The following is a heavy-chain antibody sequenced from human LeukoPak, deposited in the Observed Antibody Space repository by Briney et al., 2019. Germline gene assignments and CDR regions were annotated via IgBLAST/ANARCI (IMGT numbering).Heavy chain of an antibody. CDR3: AKTAGYSNSWYSD. V-gene: IGHV3-23*01. CDR1: GFPFRSYA. Sequence: GGSLRLSCAAYGFPFRSYAMSWVRQAPGKGLEWVSGIGGSGTYTYYTDSVQGRFTISRDNSNNILYLQMNSLRAEDTAVYYCAKTAGYSNSWYSDWGQGTLVTVSS. J-gene: IGHJ4*02. CDR2: IGGSGTYT. D-gene: IGHD6-13*01.